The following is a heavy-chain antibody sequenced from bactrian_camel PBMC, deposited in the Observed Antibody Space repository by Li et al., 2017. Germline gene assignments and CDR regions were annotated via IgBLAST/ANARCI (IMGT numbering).Heavy chain of an antibody. CDR3: AVADSAGDCYSASEYNY. CDR2: IRPSGAEQ. CDR1: GNTYSRHC. Sequence: HVQLVESGGGSVQAGGSLRLACALSGNTYSRHCMGWFRQAPGKGREGVAIIRPSGAEQYYADSVKGRFTISKDSAKNTLYLHMNSLKPDDTAMYVCAVADSAGDCYSASEYNYWGQGTQVTVS. J-gene: IGHJ4*01. V-gene: IGHV3S1*01. D-gene: IGHD2*01.